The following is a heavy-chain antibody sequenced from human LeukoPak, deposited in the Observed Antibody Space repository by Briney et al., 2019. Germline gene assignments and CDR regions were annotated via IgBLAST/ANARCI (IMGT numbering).Heavy chain of an antibody. V-gene: IGHV3-9*01. CDR1: GFTFDDYA. D-gene: IGHD5-24*01. J-gene: IGHJ4*02. Sequence: PGGSLRLSCTASGFTFDDYAMHWVRQAPGKGLEWVSGISWNSGSIGYADSVKGRFTISRDNARNSLYLQMNSLRADDTAVYFCARDPLKMTTIGHFGLDYWGQGTLVTVSS. CDR2: ISWNSGSI. CDR3: ARDPLKMTTIGHFGLDY.